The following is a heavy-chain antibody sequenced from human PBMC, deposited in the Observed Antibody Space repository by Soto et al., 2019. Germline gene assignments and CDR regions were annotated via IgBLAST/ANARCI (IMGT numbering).Heavy chain of an antibody. CDR2: IKQDGSEK. CDR3: ARDKGAFTIFGVVIIGTGMDV. D-gene: IGHD3-3*01. CDR1: GFTLSSYW. Sequence: PGGSLRLSCAASGFTLSSYWMSWVRQAPGKGLEWVANIKQDGSEKYYVDSVKGRFTISRDNAKNSLYLQMNSLRAEDTAVYYCARDKGAFTIFGVVIIGTGMDVWGQGTTVTVSS. V-gene: IGHV3-7*01. J-gene: IGHJ6*02.